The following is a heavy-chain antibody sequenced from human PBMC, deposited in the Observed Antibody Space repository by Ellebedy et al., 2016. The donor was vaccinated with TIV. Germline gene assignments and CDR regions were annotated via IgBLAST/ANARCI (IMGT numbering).Heavy chain of an antibody. D-gene: IGHD6-6*01. V-gene: IGHV1-8*02. CDR2: MNPNSGNT. J-gene: IGHJ5*02. CDR3: ERARKISSSSPFDP. CDR1: GYTFTGYY. Sequence: ASVKVSXXASGYTFTGYYMHWVRQAPGQGLEWMGWMNPNSGNTGYAQKFQGRVTMTRNTSISTAYMELSSLRSEDTAVYYCERARKISSSSPFDPWGQGTLVTVSS.